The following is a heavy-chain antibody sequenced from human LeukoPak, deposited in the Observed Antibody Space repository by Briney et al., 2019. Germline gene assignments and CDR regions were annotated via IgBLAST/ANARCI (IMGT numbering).Heavy chain of an antibody. D-gene: IGHD6-19*01. J-gene: IGHJ4*02. V-gene: IGHV4-4*02. CDR1: GGSISSSNC. Sequence: SETLSLTCVVSGGSISSSNCWSWVRQPPEKGLEWIGEIYHSGSTNYNPSLKSRVTISVDKSKNQFSLKLSSVTAADTAVYYCARYDVGWYYFDYWGQGTLVTVSS. CDR3: ARYDVGWYYFDY. CDR2: IYHSGST.